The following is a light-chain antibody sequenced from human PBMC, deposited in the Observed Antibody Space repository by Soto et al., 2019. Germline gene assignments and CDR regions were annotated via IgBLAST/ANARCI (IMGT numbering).Light chain of an antibody. Sequence: EIVLTQSPGTLSLSPGERATLSCRASQSVTSNYLVWFQQKPGQAPRLLIYGASSRATGIPDRFSGSGSGTDFTLTISSLEPEDFAVYYCQQCDRSPWTFGQGTKVDIK. J-gene: IGKJ1*01. V-gene: IGKV3-20*01. CDR1: QSVTSNY. CDR2: GAS. CDR3: QQCDRSPWT.